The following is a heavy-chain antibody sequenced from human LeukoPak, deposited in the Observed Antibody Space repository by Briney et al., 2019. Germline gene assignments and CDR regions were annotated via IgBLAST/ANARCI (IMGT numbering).Heavy chain of an antibody. CDR1: GFSVTRTG. V-gene: IGHV3-33*01. D-gene: IGHD3-10*01. CDR2: IWADGSNI. Sequence: GGSLRLSCEASGFSVTRTGMHWVRQTPGKGLEWVAVIWADGSNINYPDSVKGRFTISRDNSKNRLYLQMDSLRVEDTAVYYCTTSPRGKGFDFWGRGTVVTVSS. J-gene: IGHJ3*01. CDR3: TTSPRGKGFDF.